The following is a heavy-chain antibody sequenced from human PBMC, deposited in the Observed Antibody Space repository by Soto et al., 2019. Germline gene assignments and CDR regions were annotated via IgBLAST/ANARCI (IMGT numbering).Heavy chain of an antibody. V-gene: IGHV4-4*02. D-gene: IGHD1-1*01. CDR1: GGSISSSKW. CDR2: IYHSGST. J-gene: IGHJ6*02. CDR3: ASQNWNYYAMDV. Sequence: SETLSLTCAVSGGSISSSKWWSWVRQPPGKGLEWIGEIYHSGSTNYTPSLKSRVTISVDKSKNQFSLKLSSVTAADTAVYYCASQNWNYYAMDVWGQGTTVTVSS.